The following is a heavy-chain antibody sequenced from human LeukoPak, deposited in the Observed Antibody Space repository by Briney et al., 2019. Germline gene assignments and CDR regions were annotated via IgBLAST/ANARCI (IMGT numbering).Heavy chain of an antibody. Sequence: PSETLSLTCAVYGGSFSGYFWSWIRQPAGKGLEWIGRIYTSGSTKYNPSLKSRVTISVDTSKNQFSLKLSSVTAADTAMYYCAKTHSHFPPYFDYWGQGTLVIVSS. CDR1: GGSFSGYF. J-gene: IGHJ4*02. CDR2: IYTSGST. V-gene: IGHV4-59*10. CDR3: AKTHSHFPPYFDY. D-gene: IGHD4-11*01.